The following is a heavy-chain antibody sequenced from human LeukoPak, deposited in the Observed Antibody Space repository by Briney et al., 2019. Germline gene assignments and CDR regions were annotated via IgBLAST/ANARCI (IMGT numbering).Heavy chain of an antibody. CDR3: ARSLYCSSTSCQN. Sequence: GGSLRLSCAASGFTFSSYWMSWVRQAPGKGLEWVANIKQDGSEKYYVDSVKGRFTISRDNAKNSLYLQMNSLRAEDTAVYYCARSLYCSSTSCQNWGQGTLVTVSS. J-gene: IGHJ4*02. V-gene: IGHV3-7*01. CDR2: IKQDGSEK. CDR1: GFTFSSYW. D-gene: IGHD2-2*01.